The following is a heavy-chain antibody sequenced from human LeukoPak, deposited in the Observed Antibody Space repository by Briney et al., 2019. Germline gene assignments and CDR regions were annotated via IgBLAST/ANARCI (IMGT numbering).Heavy chain of an antibody. V-gene: IGHV4-39*07. CDR2: IYYSGST. D-gene: IGHD3-10*01. CDR3: ARERMVRGATFDY. CDR1: GGSISSSSYY. J-gene: IGHJ4*02. Sequence: SETLSLTCTVSGGSISSSSYYWGWIRQPPGKGLEWIGSIYYSGSTYYNPSLKSRVTISVDTSKNQFSLKLSSVTAADTAVYYCARERMVRGATFDYWGQGTLVTVSS.